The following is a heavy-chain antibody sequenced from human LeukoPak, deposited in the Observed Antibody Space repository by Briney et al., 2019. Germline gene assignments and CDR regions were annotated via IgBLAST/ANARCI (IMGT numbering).Heavy chain of an antibody. D-gene: IGHD4-17*01. V-gene: IGHV3-30-3*02. CDR2: ISYDGSNK. CDR1: GFAFSSYA. J-gene: IGHJ6*02. Sequence: QAGGSLRLSCAASGFAFSSYAMHWVRQAPGKGLEWVAVISYDGSNKYYADSVKGRFTISRDNSKNTLYLQMNSLRAEDTAVYYCAKEGYGDFNRDYPYYYYGMDVWGQGTTVTVSS. CDR3: AKEGYGDFNRDYPYYYYGMDV.